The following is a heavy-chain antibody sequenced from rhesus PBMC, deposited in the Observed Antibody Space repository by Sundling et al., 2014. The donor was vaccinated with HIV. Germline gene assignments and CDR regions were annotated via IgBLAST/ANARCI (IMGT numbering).Heavy chain of an antibody. CDR3: TRDCSGIYCYFDY. J-gene: IGHJ4*01. CDR1: GFTFSSYG. CDR2: ISSVSSYI. Sequence: EVQLVESGGGLVQPGGSLRLSCAASGFTFSSYGMSWVRQAPGKGLEWVSSISSVSSYIYHVDSVKGRFTISRDNAKNSLSLQMNSLRAEDTAVYYCTRDCSGIYCYFDYWGQGVLVTVSS. D-gene: IGHD2-27*01. V-gene: IGHV3-136*01.